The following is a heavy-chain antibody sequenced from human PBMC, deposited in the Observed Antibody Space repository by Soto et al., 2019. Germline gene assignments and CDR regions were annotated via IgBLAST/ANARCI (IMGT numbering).Heavy chain of an antibody. Sequence: SETLSLTCTVSGGSVSSGSYYWSWIRQPPGKGLEWIGYIYYSGSTNYNPSLKSRVTISVDTSKNQFSLKLSSVTAADTAVYYCARTPYYYDSSGYLDFGPKWGQGTLVT. CDR3: ARTPYYYDSSGYLDFGPK. CDR1: GGSVSSGSYY. V-gene: IGHV4-61*01. CDR2: IYYSGST. J-gene: IGHJ4*02. D-gene: IGHD3-22*01.